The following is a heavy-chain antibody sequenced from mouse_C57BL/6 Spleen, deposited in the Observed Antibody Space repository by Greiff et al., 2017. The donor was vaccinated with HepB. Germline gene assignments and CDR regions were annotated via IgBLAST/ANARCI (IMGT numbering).Heavy chain of an antibody. D-gene: IGHD2-4*01. CDR1: GYTFTSYW. CDR2: IYPGSGST. CDR3: ARSPIYYDYDFDY. V-gene: IGHV1-55*01. Sequence: QVQLQQPGAELVKPGASVKMSCKASGYTFTSYWITWVKQRPGQGLEWIGDIYPGSGSTNYNEKFKSKATLTVDTSSSTAYMQLSSLTSEDSAVYYCARSPIYYDYDFDYWGQGTTLTVSS. J-gene: IGHJ2*01.